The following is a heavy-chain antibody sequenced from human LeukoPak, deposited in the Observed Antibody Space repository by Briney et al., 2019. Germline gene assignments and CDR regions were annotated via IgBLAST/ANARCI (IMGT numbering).Heavy chain of an antibody. V-gene: IGHV3-23*01. D-gene: IGHD3-10*01. CDR2: ISGSGGST. CDR3: AKLSYGSGSLRWFDP. CDR1: GFTFSSYA. Sequence: GGSLRLSCAASGFTFSSYAMSWVRQAPGKGLEWVPAISGSGGSTYYADSVKGRFTISRDNSKNTLYLQMNSLRAEDTAVYYCAKLSYGSGSLRWFDPWGQGTLVTVSS. J-gene: IGHJ5*02.